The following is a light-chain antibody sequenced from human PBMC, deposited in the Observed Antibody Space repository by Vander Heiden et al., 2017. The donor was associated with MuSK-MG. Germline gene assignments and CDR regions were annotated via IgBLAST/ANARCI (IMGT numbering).Light chain of an antibody. J-gene: IGKJ4*01. V-gene: IGKV3-20*01. CDR1: QSVGSSF. CDR2: GAL. Sequence: EIMLTQSPGTLSLSPGEGTTLSCRASQSVGSSFLAWYQQKPGQAPSLLLYGALYSADGIPDRSTGSGSGTDFTLTSSRREHEDFAVYYLQQDRASVTFGGGTKVEIK. CDR3: QQDRASVT.